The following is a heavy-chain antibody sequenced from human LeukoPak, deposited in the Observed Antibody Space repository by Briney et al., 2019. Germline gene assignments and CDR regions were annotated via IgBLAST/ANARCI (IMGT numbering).Heavy chain of an antibody. V-gene: IGHV3-9*01. J-gene: IGHJ3*02. Sequence: GGSLRLSCAASGFTFDDYAMHWVRQAPGKGLEWVSGISWNSGSIGYADSVKGRFTISRDNAKNSLYLKMNSLRAEGTVLYYCADDNHITMIVVDGGAFDIWGQGTMVTVSS. CDR1: GFTFDDYA. CDR3: ADDNHITMIVVDGGAFDI. CDR2: ISWNSGSI. D-gene: IGHD3-22*01.